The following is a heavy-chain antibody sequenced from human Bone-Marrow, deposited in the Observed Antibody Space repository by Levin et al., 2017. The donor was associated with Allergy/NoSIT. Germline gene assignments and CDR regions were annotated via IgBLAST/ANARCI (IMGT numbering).Heavy chain of an antibody. D-gene: IGHD6-19*01. CDR3: ARVNSAWQNGAFDF. J-gene: IGHJ4*02. Sequence: SGESLKISCSSSGYTFTGYHIHWVRQAPGQGLEWMGWINPNGGGTNYAQKYQGRVTMTRDTSVTTVYMELRSLKSDDTAVYYCARVNSAWQNGAFDFWGQGTLVTVSS. CDR1: GYTFTGYH. V-gene: IGHV1-2*02. CDR2: INPNGGGT.